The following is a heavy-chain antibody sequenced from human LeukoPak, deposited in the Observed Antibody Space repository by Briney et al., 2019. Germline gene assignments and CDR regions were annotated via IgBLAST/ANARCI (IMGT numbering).Heavy chain of an antibody. CDR2: ISWNSGSI. D-gene: IGHD3-10*01. J-gene: IGHJ5*02. Sequence: GGSLRLSCAASGSTFDDYAMHWVRQAPGKGLEWVSGISWNSGSIGYADSVKGRFTISRDNAKNSLYLQMNSLRAEDTALYYCAKALGGGFGELDHWGQGTLVTVSS. V-gene: IGHV3-9*01. CDR1: GSTFDDYA. CDR3: AKALGGGFGELDH.